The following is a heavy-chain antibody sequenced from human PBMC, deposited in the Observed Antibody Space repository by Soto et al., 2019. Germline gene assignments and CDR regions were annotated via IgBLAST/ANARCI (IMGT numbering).Heavy chain of an antibody. CDR3: ARVQVQLWYYYDSRGYTDY. CDR1: IFTFSSYW. CDR2: INSDGSST. D-gene: IGHD3-22*01. V-gene: IGHV3-74*01. Sequence: GESLRLSCADTIFTFSSYWMHWVRQAPGKGLLCVSRINSDGSSTSYADSVKGRFTISRDNAKNTLYLQMSSLRAEDTAVYYCARVQVQLWYYYDSRGYTDYWGQGTLVTVYS. J-gene: IGHJ4*02.